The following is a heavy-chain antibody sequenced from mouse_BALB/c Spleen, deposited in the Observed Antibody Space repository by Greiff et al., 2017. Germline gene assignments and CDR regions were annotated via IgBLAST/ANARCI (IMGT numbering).Heavy chain of an antibody. CDR1: GFTFSSYT. Sequence: EVHLVESGGGLVKPGGSLKLSCAASGFTFSSYTMSWVRQTPEKRLEWVATISSGGSYTYYPDSVKGRFTISRDNAKNTLYLQMSSLKSEDTAMYYCTRNYGGDYFDYWGQGTTLTVSS. J-gene: IGHJ2*01. CDR3: TRNYGGDYFDY. V-gene: IGHV5-6-4*01. CDR2: ISSGGSYT. D-gene: IGHD1-1*01.